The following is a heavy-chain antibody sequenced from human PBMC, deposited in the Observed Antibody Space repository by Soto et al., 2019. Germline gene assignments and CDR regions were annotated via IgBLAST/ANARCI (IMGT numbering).Heavy chain of an antibody. Sequence: QLQLQESGSGLVKPSQTLSLTCAVSGGSISSGGYSWSWIRQPPGKGLEWIGYIYHSGSTYYNPSRNSRVTISVDRSKNQFSLQLSSVTAADTAVYYCARAGGLGAVAVDYWGQGTLVTVSS. V-gene: IGHV4-30-2*01. D-gene: IGHD6-19*01. CDR3: ARAGGLGAVAVDY. J-gene: IGHJ4*02. CDR1: GGSISSGGYS. CDR2: IYHSGST.